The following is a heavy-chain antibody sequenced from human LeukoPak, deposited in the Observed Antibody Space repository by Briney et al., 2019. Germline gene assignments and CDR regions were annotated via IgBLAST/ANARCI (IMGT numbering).Heavy chain of an antibody. V-gene: IGHV1-46*03. CDR2: VYPSAGTS. CDR3: GSEYHGGYFDF. D-gene: IGHD3-16*01. J-gene: IGHJ4*02. Sequence: GASVKVSCKASGYIFTSYYMHWVRQAPGQGLEWLGVVYPSAGTSDPAQRFRARITLSDDTSTSTAYMELRSLKSEDTAIYFCGSEYHGGYFDFWGQGTLVTVPS. CDR1: GYIFTSYY.